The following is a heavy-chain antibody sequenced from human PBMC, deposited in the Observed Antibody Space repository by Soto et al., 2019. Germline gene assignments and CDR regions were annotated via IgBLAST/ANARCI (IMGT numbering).Heavy chain of an antibody. J-gene: IGHJ4*02. Sequence: LRLSCAASGVTVSSNYMSWVRQAPGKGLEWVSVIYSGGSTYYADSVKGRFTISRDNSKNTLYLQMNSLRAEDTAIYYCAKDARPDGYWDFDYWGQGTLVTAPQ. CDR2: IYSGGST. CDR3: AKDARPDGYWDFDY. D-gene: IGHD5-12*01. CDR1: GVTVSSNY. V-gene: IGHV3-66*01.